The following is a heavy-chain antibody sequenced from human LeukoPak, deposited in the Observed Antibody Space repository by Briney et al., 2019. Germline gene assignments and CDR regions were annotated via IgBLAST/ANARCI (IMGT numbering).Heavy chain of an antibody. V-gene: IGHV3-30*18. Sequence: PGRSLRPSCAASGFTFSSYGMHWVRQAPGKGLEWVAVISYDGSNKYYADSVKGRFTISRDNSKNTLYLQMNSLRAEDTAVYYCAKEQDYYDSSGYYYSLRGPFDYWGQGTLVTVSS. CDR1: GFTFSSYG. CDR3: AKEQDYYDSSGYYYSLRGPFDY. CDR2: ISYDGSNK. D-gene: IGHD3-22*01. J-gene: IGHJ4*02.